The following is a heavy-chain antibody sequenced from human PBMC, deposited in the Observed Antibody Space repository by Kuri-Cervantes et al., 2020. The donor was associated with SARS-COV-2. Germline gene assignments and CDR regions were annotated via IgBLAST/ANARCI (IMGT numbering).Heavy chain of an antibody. J-gene: IGHJ4*02. CDR1: GGSISSYY. V-gene: IGHV3-7*03. CDR3: ARDLGYCTNTNCYTRLDS. D-gene: IGHD2-2*02. CDR2: IKQDGGET. Sequence: ETLSLTCTVSGGSISSYYWSWIRQPPGKGLEWVAHIKQDGGETYYVDSVKGRFSISRDDAKNSLFLQMNNLRAEDTAVYFCARDLGYCTNTNCYTRLDSWGQGTLVTVSS.